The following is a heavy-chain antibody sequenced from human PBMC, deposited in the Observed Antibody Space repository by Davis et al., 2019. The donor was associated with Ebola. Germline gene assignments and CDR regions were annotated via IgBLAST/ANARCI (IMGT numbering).Heavy chain of an antibody. J-gene: IGHJ4*02. CDR2: ISAYNGNT. D-gene: IGHD2-8*01. V-gene: IGHV1-18*04. CDR1: GYTFTGYY. Sequence: ASVKVSCKASGYTFTGYYMHWVRQAPGQGLEWMGWISAYNGNTNYAQKLQGRVTMTTDTSTSTAYMELRSLRSEDTAVYYCARDHIVLMVYASSPDFWGQGTLVTVSS. CDR3: ARDHIVLMVYASSPDF.